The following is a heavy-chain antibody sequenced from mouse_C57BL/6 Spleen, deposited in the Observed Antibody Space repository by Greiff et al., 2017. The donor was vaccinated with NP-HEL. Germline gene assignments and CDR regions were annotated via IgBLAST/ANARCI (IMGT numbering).Heavy chain of an antibody. CDR3: ARYYYGYDRAYFDY. Sequence: EVQLQESGGGLVKPGGSLKLSCAASGFTFSSYAMSWVRQTPEKRLEWVATISDGGSYTYYPDNVKGRFTISRDNAKNNLYLQMSHLKSEDTAMYYCARYYYGYDRAYFDYWGQGTTLTVSS. CDR1: GFTFSSYA. J-gene: IGHJ2*01. D-gene: IGHD2-2*01. CDR2: ISDGGSYT. V-gene: IGHV5-4*01.